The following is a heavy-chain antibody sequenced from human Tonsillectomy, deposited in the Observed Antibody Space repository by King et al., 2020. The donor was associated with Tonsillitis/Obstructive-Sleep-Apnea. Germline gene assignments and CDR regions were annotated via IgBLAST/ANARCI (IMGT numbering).Heavy chain of an antibody. D-gene: IGHD4-23*01. CDR2: ISDSGGST. Sequence: VQLVESGGGLVQSGGSLRLSCAASGFTFSSYAMSWVRQAPGKXLEWVSVISDSGGSTYYADSVKGRXTIXRDNSKNTLXLQMNSRRAAXTAVYYCAKLYGGNSGSHFDYWGQGXLVTVS. V-gene: IGHV3-23*04. CDR1: GFTFSSYA. CDR3: AKLYGGNSGSHFDY. J-gene: IGHJ4*02.